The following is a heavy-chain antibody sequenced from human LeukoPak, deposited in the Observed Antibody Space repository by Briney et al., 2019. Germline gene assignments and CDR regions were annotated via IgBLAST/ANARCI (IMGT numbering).Heavy chain of an antibody. CDR3: AKRYYGSSGSYLDY. J-gene: IGHJ4*02. V-gene: IGHV3-30*18. Sequence: PGGSLRLSCAASGFSFSSYAMHWVRQAPGKGLEWVAVIASDGRDKHHVDPVKGRFTISRDNSKNTLYLQMNSLRAEDTAVYYCAKRYYGSSGSYLDYWGQGTLVTVSS. D-gene: IGHD1-26*01. CDR1: GFSFSSYA. CDR2: IASDGRDK.